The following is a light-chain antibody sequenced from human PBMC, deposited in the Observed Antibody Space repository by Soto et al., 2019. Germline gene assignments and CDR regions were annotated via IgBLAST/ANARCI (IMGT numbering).Light chain of an antibody. CDR2: GVS. J-gene: IGKJ2*01. CDR1: QTVRNSY. CDR3: QQYDGSLPYT. V-gene: IGKV3-20*01. Sequence: EIGLTQSPGTLSLSPGERATLSCRASQTVRNSYLSWYQQKPGQAPRLLIYGVSARATGIPDRFSGSGSGTDFTLTISRLEPEDFAVFYCQQYDGSLPYTFGQGTKLEIK.